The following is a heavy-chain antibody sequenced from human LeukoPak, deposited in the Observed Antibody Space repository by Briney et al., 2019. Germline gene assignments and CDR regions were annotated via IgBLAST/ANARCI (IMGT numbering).Heavy chain of an antibody. CDR1: GYSFTGYY. CDR3: ARESHDSSGYLGWKKYYYGMDV. CDR2: INPKTGAT. J-gene: IGHJ6*02. Sequence: ASVKVSCKASGYSFTGYYIHWVRQAPGQGLEWMGWINPKTGATTFAQKFQGRVTMTSDTSSSTAYMELSRLRSDDTAVYYCARESHDSSGYLGWKKYYYGMDVWGQGTTVTVSS. V-gene: IGHV1-2*02. D-gene: IGHD3-22*01.